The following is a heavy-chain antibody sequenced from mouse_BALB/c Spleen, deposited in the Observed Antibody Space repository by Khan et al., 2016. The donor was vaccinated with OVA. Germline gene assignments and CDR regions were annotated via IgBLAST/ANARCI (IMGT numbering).Heavy chain of an antibody. CDR2: IWSGGST. CDR3: AGPSDAYYVGYCDV. CDR1: GFSLTNYG. Sequence: QVQLKQSGPGLVQPSQSLSITCTVSGFSLTNYGIHWVRQSPGKGLEWLGVIWSGGSTDYNAAFISRLSISKDNSKSQVFFKMNSLQANDTAIYYCAGPSDAYYVGYCDVWGAGTTVTVSS. J-gene: IGHJ1*01. V-gene: IGHV2-2*02. D-gene: IGHD2-3*01.